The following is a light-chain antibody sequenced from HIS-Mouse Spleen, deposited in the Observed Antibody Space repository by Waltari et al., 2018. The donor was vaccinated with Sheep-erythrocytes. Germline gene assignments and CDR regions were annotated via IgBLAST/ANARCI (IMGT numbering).Light chain of an antibody. J-gene: IGLJ3*02. CDR2: EVS. CDR1: SRAVGGYNY. V-gene: IGLV2-8*01. CDR3: SSYAGSNNWV. Sequence: QSALTQPPSASGSPGQSVTISCTRTSRAVGGYNYVPWYQQHPGKAPKLMIYEVSKRPSGVPDRFSGSKSGNTASLTVSGLQAEDEADYYCSSYAGSNNWVFGGGTKLTVL.